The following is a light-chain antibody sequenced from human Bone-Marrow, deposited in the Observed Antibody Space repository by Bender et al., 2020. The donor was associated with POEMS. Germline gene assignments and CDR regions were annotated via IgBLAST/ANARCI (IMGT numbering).Light chain of an antibody. V-gene: IGLV2-14*01. CDR2: DVT. Sequence: QSALTQPASVSGSPGQSISISCTGTSSDVGNYDYVSWYQQHPGKAPKVITYDVTSRPSGVSNRFSGSKSGNTASLTISGLQAEDEAEYYCSSYSDTSTYVFGSGTKVTVL. CDR1: SSDVGNYDY. CDR3: SSYSDTSTYV. J-gene: IGLJ1*01.